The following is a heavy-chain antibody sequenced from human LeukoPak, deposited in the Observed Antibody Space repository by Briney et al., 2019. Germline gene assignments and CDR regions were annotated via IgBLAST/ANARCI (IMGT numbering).Heavy chain of an antibody. Sequence: GESLNISCKGSGYSFTSYWLGWVRQMPGKGLEWMGIIYPGDSDTRYSPSFQGQVTISANKSISTAYLQWSSLKASDTAMYYCARGVDSWGPWFDPWGQGTLVTVSS. V-gene: IGHV5-51*01. J-gene: IGHJ5*02. CDR2: IYPGDSDT. CDR1: GYSFTSYW. CDR3: ARGVDSWGPWFDP. D-gene: IGHD2-15*01.